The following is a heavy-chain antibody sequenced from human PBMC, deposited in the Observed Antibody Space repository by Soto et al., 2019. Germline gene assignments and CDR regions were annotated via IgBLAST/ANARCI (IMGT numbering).Heavy chain of an antibody. J-gene: IGHJ4*02. CDR2: ISAYNGNT. V-gene: IGHV1-18*01. Sequence: ASVKVSCKASGYTFTSYGISWVRQAPGQGLEWMGWISAYNGNTNYAQKLQGRVTMTTDTSTSTAYMELRSLRSDDTAVYYCGRSYSGSYTDGFDYWGQGTLVTVSS. CDR3: GRSYSGSYTDGFDY. D-gene: IGHD3-10*01. CDR1: GYTFTSYG.